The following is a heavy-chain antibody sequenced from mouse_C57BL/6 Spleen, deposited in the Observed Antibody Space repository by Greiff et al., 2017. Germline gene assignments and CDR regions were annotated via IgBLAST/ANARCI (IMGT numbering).Heavy chain of an antibody. J-gene: IGHJ2*01. CDR2: IDPEDGET. Sequence: VHVKQSGAELVKPGASVKLSCTASGFNIKDYYMHWVKQRTEQGLEWIGRIDPEDGETKYATNFQGKATITADTSSNTAYLQLSSLTSEDTAVYYCARYGTNYYWGQGTTLTVSS. D-gene: IGHD1-1*01. V-gene: IGHV14-2*01. CDR1: GFNIKDYY. CDR3: ARYGTNYY.